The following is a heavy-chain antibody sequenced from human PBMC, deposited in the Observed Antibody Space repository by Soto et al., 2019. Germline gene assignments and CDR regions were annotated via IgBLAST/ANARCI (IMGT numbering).Heavy chain of an antibody. CDR3: TTDGSLSGSYYYGMDV. V-gene: IGHV3-15*07. J-gene: IGHJ6*02. CDR1: GFTFSNAW. D-gene: IGHD1-26*01. Sequence: TGGSLRLSCAASGFTFSNAWMNWVRQAPGKGLEWVGRIKSKTDGGTTDYAAPVKGRFTISRDDSKNTLYLQMNSLKTEDTAVYYCTTDGSLSGSYYYGMDVWGQGTTVTVSS. CDR2: IKSKTDGGTT.